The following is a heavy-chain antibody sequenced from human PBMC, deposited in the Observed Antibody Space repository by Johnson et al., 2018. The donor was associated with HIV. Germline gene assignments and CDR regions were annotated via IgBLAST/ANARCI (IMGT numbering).Heavy chain of an antibody. CDR2: IKRDGSEK. D-gene: IGHD5-24*01. Sequence: VQLVESGGGLVQPGGSLRLSCVASGFTFSSYWMSWVRQAPGKAPEWVANIKRDGSEKYYVDSVNGRFSISRDNAKNSLYLQMNSLRVEDTAMYYCARDGPWLQSQRDAFDVWGQGTMVIVSS. CDR1: GFTFSSYW. J-gene: IGHJ3*01. V-gene: IGHV3-7*01. CDR3: ARDGPWLQSQRDAFDV.